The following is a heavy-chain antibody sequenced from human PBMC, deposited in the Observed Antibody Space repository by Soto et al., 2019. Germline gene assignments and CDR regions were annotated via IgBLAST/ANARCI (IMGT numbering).Heavy chain of an antibody. CDR3: AKDRGTMVRGVTNWFDP. CDR2: ISYDGSNK. Sequence: GGSLRLSCAASGFTFSSYGMHWVRQAPGKGLEWVAVISYDGSNKYYADSVKGRFTISRDNSKNALYLQMNSLRAEDTAVYYCAKDRGTMVRGVTNWFDPWGQGTLVTVSS. V-gene: IGHV3-30*18. J-gene: IGHJ5*02. D-gene: IGHD3-10*01. CDR1: GFTFSSYG.